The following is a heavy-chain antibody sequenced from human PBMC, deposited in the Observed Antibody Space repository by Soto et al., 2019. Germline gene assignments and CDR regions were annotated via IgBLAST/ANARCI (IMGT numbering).Heavy chain of an antibody. J-gene: IGHJ4*02. CDR1: GFTFSTYN. D-gene: IGHD6-19*01. Sequence: SGGSLRLSCAASGFTFSTYNLNWVRQAPGRGLEWVAIIKQDGSVKHYADFVKGRFTISRDNAKNSLYLQMNNLRAEDTAVYYCVRRNGWTPDFWGRGTLVTVSS. CDR2: IKQDGSVK. V-gene: IGHV3-7*01. CDR3: VRRNGWTPDF.